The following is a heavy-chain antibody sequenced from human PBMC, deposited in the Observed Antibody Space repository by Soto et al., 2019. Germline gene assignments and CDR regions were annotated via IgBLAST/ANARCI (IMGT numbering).Heavy chain of an antibody. CDR2: IKQDGSEK. Sequence: PGGSLRLSCAASGFTFSSYWMSWVRQAPGKGLEWVANIKQDGSEKYYVDSVKGRFTISRDNPKSTVYLQMNSLRAEDTAIYYCAKEQGIFGTVPLTSMDVWGQGTTVTVSS. J-gene: IGHJ6*02. CDR1: GFTFSSYW. CDR3: AKEQGIFGTVPLTSMDV. V-gene: IGHV3-7*03. D-gene: IGHD3-3*01.